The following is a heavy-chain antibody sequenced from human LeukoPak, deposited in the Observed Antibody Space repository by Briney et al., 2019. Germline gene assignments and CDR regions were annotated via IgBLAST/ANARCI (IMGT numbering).Heavy chain of an antibody. Sequence: PSETLSLTCTVSGGSISSGSYYWSWIRQPAGKGLGWIGRIYTSGSTNYNPSLKSRVTISVDTSKNQFSLKLSSVTAADTAVYYCARGSAEFGYWGQGTLVTVSS. CDR1: GGSISSGSYY. J-gene: IGHJ4*02. V-gene: IGHV4-61*02. CDR3: ARGSAEFGY. CDR2: IYTSGST. D-gene: IGHD6-13*01.